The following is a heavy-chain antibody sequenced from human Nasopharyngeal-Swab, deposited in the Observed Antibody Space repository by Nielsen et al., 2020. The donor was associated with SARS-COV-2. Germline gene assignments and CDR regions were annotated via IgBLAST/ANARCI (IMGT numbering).Heavy chain of an antibody. Sequence: ASVKVSCKASGYTFTGYSLHWAREAHGQGLEWMAIINPRDGSTNYAQKFQGRITLTRDTSTSTVYMELSSLRSEDTAVYYCARDRRSCLDTGVVCDYWGQGSLVTVSS. D-gene: IGHD5-18*01. CDR3: ARDRRSCLDTGVVCDY. CDR1: GYTFTGYS. CDR2: INPRDGST. V-gene: IGHV1-46*01. J-gene: IGHJ4*02.